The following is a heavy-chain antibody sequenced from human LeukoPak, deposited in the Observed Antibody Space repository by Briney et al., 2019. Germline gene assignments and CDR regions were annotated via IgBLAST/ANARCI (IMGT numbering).Heavy chain of an antibody. CDR3: ATDYAGNSLWYYYGLGV. D-gene: IGHD4-23*01. J-gene: IGHJ6*02. V-gene: IGHV3-21*01. CDR1: GFTFSFYS. Sequence: GGSLRLSCAASGFTFSFYSMNWVRQAPGKGLEWVSSISSDSRYIYSADSVKGRFTISRDNAKNSLYLQMNSLRAEDTAVYYCATDYAGNSLWYYYGLGVWGQGTTVTVSS. CDR2: ISSDSRYI.